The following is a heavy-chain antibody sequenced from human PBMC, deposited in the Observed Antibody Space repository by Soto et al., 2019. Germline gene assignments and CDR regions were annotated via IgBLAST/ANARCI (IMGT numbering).Heavy chain of an antibody. V-gene: IGHV3-21*06. J-gene: IGHJ6*02. Sequence: MQLVESGGGLVKPGGSLRLSCAASGFTFTSSTMKWVRQAPGKGLEWVSSISSGSSDEYYADSVRGRFTISRDDAKNSVYLQMKGLRAEDSAVYYCVRLDCSGTSCYFYGLDVWGQGTTVTVSS. CDR3: VRLDCSGTSCYFYGLDV. D-gene: IGHD2-2*01. CDR1: GFTFTSST. CDR2: ISSGSSDE.